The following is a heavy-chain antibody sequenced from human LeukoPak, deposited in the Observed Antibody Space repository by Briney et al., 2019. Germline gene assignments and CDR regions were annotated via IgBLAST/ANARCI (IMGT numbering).Heavy chain of an antibody. CDR2: IYRGGNT. V-gene: IGHV3-53*01. J-gene: IGHJ2*01. CDR1: GFIVSSYY. Sequence: PGGSLRLSCAASGFIVSSYYLSWVRQAPGKGLEWLSVIYRGGNTYYAASVKGRFTISRDNSKNTLYLQMNGLRDEDTAVYYCATRREVPLRRWSFDLWGRGTLVTVSS. D-gene: IGHD1-26*01. CDR3: ATRREVPLRRWSFDL.